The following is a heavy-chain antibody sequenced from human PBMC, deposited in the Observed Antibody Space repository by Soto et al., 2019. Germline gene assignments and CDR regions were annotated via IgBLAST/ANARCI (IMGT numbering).Heavy chain of an antibody. Sequence: LRLSCAASGFTFSSYGMHWVRQAPGKGLEWVAVIWYDGSNKYYADSVKGRFTISRDNSKNTLYLQMNSLRAEDTAVYYCARGGYYYDRYYFDYWGQGTLVTVSS. CDR3: ARGGYYYDRYYFDY. J-gene: IGHJ4*02. V-gene: IGHV3-33*01. D-gene: IGHD3-22*01. CDR1: GFTFSSYG. CDR2: IWYDGSNK.